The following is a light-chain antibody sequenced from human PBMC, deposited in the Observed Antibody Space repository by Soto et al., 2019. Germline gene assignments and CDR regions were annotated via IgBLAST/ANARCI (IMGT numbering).Light chain of an antibody. CDR1: QSISSW. V-gene: IGKV1-5*01. J-gene: IGKJ1*01. CDR3: QHYNSYSEA. CDR2: DAS. Sequence: DIQMTQSPSTLPASVGDRVTITCRASQSISSWLAWYQQKPGKAPKLLIYDASSLESGVPSRFSGSGSGTEFTLTISSLQPDDFATYYCQHYNSYSEAFGQGTKVDVK.